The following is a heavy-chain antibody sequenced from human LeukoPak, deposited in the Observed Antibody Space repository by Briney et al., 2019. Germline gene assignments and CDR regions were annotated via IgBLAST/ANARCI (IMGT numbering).Heavy chain of an antibody. D-gene: IGHD3-22*01. Sequence: GASVKVSCKASDYTFTSYGISWVRQAPGQGLEWMGWINTNTGNPTYAQGFTGRFVFSLDTSVSTAYLQISSLKAEDTAVYYCARERGDYYDSSGYCDYWGQGTLVTVSS. J-gene: IGHJ4*02. CDR1: DYTFTSYG. CDR2: INTNTGNP. CDR3: ARERGDYYDSSGYCDY. V-gene: IGHV7-4-1*02.